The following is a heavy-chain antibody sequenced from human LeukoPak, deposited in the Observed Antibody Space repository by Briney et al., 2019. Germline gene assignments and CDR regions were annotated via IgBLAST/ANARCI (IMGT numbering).Heavy chain of an antibody. CDR2: IIPIFGTA. CDR1: GGTFSSYA. Sequence: GSSVKVSCKASGGTFSSYAISWVRQAPGQGLEWMGGIIPIFGTANYAQKFQGGVTITAGESTSTAYMELSSLRSEDTAVYYCARAPSLRDCSSTSCYYYYYMDVWGKGTTVTVSS. V-gene: IGHV1-69*01. D-gene: IGHD2-2*01. CDR3: ARAPSLRDCSSTSCYYYYYMDV. J-gene: IGHJ6*03.